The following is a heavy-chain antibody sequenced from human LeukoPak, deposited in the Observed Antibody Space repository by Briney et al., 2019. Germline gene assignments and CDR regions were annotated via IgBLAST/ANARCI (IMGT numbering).Heavy chain of an antibody. Sequence: ASVKVSCKASGYTFTDYNMHWVRQAPGQGLEWMGRINPNSGGTNYAQKFQGRVTMTRDTSISTAYMELSRLRSDDTAVYYCARDRIAAAGTGWFDPWGQGTLVTVSS. CDR2: INPNSGGT. V-gene: IGHV1-2*06. D-gene: IGHD6-13*01. CDR3: ARDRIAAAGTGWFDP. J-gene: IGHJ5*02. CDR1: GYTFTDYN.